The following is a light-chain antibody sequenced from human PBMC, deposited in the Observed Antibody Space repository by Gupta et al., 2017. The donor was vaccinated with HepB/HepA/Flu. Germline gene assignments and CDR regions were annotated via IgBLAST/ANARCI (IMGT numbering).Light chain of an antibody. V-gene: IGLV3-19*01. CDR2: GKN. Sequence: SSELTQDPAVSVALGQTVRITCQGDSLRSYYASWYQQKPGQAPVLVIYGKNNRPSGIQDRFSRYSSGNTASWTITGAQAEDEADYYCNSRDSSGTHLVFGGGTKLTVL. CDR1: SLRSYY. J-gene: IGLJ2*01. CDR3: NSRDSSGTHLV.